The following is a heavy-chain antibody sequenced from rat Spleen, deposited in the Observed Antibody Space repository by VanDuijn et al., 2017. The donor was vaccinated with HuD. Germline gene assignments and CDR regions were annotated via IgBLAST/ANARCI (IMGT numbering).Heavy chain of an antibody. V-gene: IGHV2-43*01. CDR3: ARVGYSSYIRYFDY. CDR1: GFSLTSFH. Sequence: QVQLKESGPGLVQPSQTLSLTCNVSGFSLTSFHVSWVRQPPGKGLEWMGVVWTGGNTAYNSLLKSRLSISRDTSKSQVFLKMNSLQTEDTATYYCARVGYSSYIRYFDYWGQGVMVTVSS. D-gene: IGHD1-2*01. CDR2: VWTGGNT. J-gene: IGHJ2*01.